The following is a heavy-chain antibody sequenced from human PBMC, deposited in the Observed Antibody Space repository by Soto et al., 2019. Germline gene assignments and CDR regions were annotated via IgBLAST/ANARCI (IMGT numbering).Heavy chain of an antibody. CDR1: GYTFTSYG. CDR3: ARDLDVGGSSSGLVWFDP. Sequence: GASVKVSCKASGYTFTSYGISWVRQAPGQGLEWMGWISAYNGNTNYAQKLQGRVTMTTDTSTSTAYMELRSLRSDDTAVYYCARDLDVGGSSSGLVWFDPWGQGTLVTVSS. D-gene: IGHD6-6*01. V-gene: IGHV1-18*01. CDR2: ISAYNGNT. J-gene: IGHJ5*02.